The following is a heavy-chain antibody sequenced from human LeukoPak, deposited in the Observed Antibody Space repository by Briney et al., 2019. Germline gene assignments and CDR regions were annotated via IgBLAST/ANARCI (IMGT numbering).Heavy chain of an antibody. D-gene: IGHD3-22*01. CDR1: GYTFTSYG. CDR2: ISAYNGNT. Sequence: ALVKVSCKASGYTFTSYGISWVRQAPGQGLEWMGWISAYNGNTNYAQKLQGRVTMTTDTSTSTAYMELRSLRSDDTAVYYCASEYYYDSSGSRTDDAFDIWGQGTMVTVSS. CDR3: ASEYYYDSSGSRTDDAFDI. J-gene: IGHJ3*02. V-gene: IGHV1-18*01.